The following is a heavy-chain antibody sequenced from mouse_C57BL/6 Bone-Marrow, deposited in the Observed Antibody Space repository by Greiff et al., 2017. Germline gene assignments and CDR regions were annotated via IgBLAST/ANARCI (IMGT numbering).Heavy chain of an antibody. CDR2: INPYNGGT. J-gene: IGHJ3*01. V-gene: IGHV1-19*01. D-gene: IGHD2-2*01. CDR3: AREGIYYGYAWFAY. Sequence: EVQLQQSGPVLVKPGASVKMSCKASGYTFTDYYMNWVKQSHGKSLEWIGVINPYNGGTSYNQKFKGKATLTVDKSSSTAYMELNSLTSEDSAVYYCAREGIYYGYAWFAYWGQGTLVTVSA. CDR1: GYTFTDYY.